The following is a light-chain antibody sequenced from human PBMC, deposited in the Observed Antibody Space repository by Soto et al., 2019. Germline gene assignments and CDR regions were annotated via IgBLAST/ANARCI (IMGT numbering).Light chain of an antibody. Sequence: DIQLTQSPSFLSASVGDRVTITCRASQGISSYLAWYQQKPGKAPKLLIYAASTLQSGVPSRFRGSGSGTEFTLTISSLQPEDFATNYCQQLNSYPLTFGGGTKVDIK. V-gene: IGKV1-9*01. J-gene: IGKJ4*01. CDR3: QQLNSYPLT. CDR2: AAS. CDR1: QGISSY.